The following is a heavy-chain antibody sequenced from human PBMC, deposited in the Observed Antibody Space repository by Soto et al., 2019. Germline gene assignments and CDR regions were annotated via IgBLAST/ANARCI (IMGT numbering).Heavy chain of an antibody. V-gene: IGHV4-34*01. Sequence: PSETLSLTCAVYGGSFSGYYWSWIRQPPGKGLEWIGEINHSGSTNYNPSLKSRVTISVDTSKNQFSLKLSSVTAADTAVYYCVCVLRFLEWLTFDPWGQGTLVTVSS. D-gene: IGHD3-3*01. CDR1: GGSFSGYY. CDR2: INHSGST. J-gene: IGHJ5*02. CDR3: VCVLRFLEWLTFDP.